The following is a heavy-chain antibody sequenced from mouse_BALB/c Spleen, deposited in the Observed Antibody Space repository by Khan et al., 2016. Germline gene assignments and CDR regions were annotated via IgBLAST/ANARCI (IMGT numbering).Heavy chain of an antibody. Sequence: QIQLVPSGPELKKPGETVKISCKASGYTFTDYGMNWVKQAPGKGLQWMGWINTYTGEPTYADDFKGRFAFSLETSANTSYLQINNLKNEDMATYFCARFRSANYWGQGTTLTVSS. CDR3: ARFRSANY. V-gene: IGHV9-1*02. J-gene: IGHJ2*01. D-gene: IGHD6-1*01. CDR2: INTYTGEP. CDR1: GYTFTDYG.